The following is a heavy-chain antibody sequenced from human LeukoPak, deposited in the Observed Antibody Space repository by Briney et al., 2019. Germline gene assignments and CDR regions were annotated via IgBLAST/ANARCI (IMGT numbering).Heavy chain of an antibody. CDR3: ARLVAGFVGATNDY. J-gene: IGHJ4*02. D-gene: IGHD1-26*01. Sequence: PSETLSLTCAVYGGSFSGYYWSWLRHPPGEGLEWIGEINHSGSTNYNPSLTRRVPISVDTPKNQFSLKLRSLSAAATAVYYCARLVAGFVGATNDYWGQGTLVTVSA. CDR1: GGSFSGYY. V-gene: IGHV4-34*01. CDR2: INHSGST.